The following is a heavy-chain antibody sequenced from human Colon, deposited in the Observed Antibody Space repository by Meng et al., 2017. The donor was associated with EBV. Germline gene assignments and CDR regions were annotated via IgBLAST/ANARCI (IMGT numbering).Heavy chain of an antibody. CDR2: ISGSGGST. CDR1: GFNCGSYA. Sequence: LGRGGGWVQPGWYISFSCSASGFNCGSYARGRGRQAPGKGLEGVSGISGSGGSTYYADSVKGRFTISRDNSKNTLFLQMNSLRAEDTAVYNCAKGGVSCCFDSWGQGILVTVSS. V-gene: IGHV3-23*01. D-gene: IGHD1-26*01. J-gene: IGHJ4*02. CDR3: AKGGVSCCFDS.